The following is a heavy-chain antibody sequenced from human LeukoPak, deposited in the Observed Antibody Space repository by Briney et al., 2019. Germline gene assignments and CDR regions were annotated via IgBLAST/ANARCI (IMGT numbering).Heavy chain of an antibody. D-gene: IGHD3-10*01. V-gene: IGHV4-4*07. Sequence: PSETLSLTCTVSGDSISSYYWAWIRQPAGKGLEWIGRIYTSERTNYNPSLKSRVTISADKSKNQFSLKLSSVTAADTAVYYCARAGGGSGSSHLYYYYMDVWGKGTTVTVSS. CDR2: IYTSERT. CDR3: ARAGGGSGSSHLYYYYMDV. J-gene: IGHJ6*03. CDR1: GDSISSYY.